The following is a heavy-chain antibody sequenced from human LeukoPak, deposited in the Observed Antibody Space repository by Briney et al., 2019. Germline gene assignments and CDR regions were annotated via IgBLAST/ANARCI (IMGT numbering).Heavy chain of an antibody. D-gene: IGHD3-22*01. J-gene: IGHJ4*02. Sequence: ASVKVSCKASGGTFSSYAISWVRQAPGQGLEWMGRIIPILGIANYARKFQGSVTITADKSTRTAYMELSSLRSEDTAVYYCARGYDSSGYYYDPDDYWGQGTLVTVSS. CDR1: GGTFSSYA. CDR3: ARGYDSSGYYYDPDDY. V-gene: IGHV1-69*04. CDR2: IIPILGIA.